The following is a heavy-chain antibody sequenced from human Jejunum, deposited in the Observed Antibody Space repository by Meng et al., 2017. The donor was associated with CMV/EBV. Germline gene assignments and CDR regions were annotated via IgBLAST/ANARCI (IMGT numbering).Heavy chain of an antibody. J-gene: IGHJ4*02. CDR1: GFTFSSYS. CDR2: ISSSSSYI. D-gene: IGHD3-22*01. CDR3: ARDYDSSGINDY. Sequence: EVQLVESGGGLVKPGGSLRLSCAASGFTFSSYSMTWVRQAPGKGLEWVSSISSSSSYIYYADSVKGRFTISRDNAKNSLYLQMNSLRAEDTAVYYCARDYDSSGINDYRGQGTLGTVS. V-gene: IGHV3-21*01.